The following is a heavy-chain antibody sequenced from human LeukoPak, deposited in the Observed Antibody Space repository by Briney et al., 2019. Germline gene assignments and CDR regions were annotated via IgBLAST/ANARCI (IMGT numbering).Heavy chain of an antibody. Sequence: GASVKVSCKASGGTFSTFTIRWVRQAPGQGLEWMGGIIPILGTTNYAQKFQGRVTITADDSTSTAYMELSSLRSEDTAVYYCARDGEGGRYDYLDYWGQGTLVTVSS. V-gene: IGHV1-69*13. D-gene: IGHD3-10*01. CDR1: GGTFSTFT. CDR3: ARDGEGGRYDYLDY. J-gene: IGHJ4*02. CDR2: IIPILGTT.